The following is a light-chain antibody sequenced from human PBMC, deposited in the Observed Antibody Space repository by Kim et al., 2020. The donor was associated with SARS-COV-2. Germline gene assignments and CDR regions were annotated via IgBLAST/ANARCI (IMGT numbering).Light chain of an antibody. CDR2: DAS. V-gene: IGKV3-11*01. CDR1: QSVSSY. Sequence: SPGERATLSGRASQSVSSYVAWYQQKPGQAPRLLIYDASNRATGIPARFSGSGSGTDFTLTISSLEPEDFAVYYCQQRSNWPSITFGQGTRLESK. J-gene: IGKJ5*01. CDR3: QQRSNWPSIT.